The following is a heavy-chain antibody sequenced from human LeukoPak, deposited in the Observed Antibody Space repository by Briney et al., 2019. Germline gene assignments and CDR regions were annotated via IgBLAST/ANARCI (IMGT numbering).Heavy chain of an antibody. CDR2: ISSNTSYR. Sequence: GGSLRLSCAASGFTFSSYNMNWARQAPGKGLEWVSSISSNTSYRYYADSVKGRFTISRDNAKNSLYLQMNSLRAEDTAVYYCARGGDAVRYWYVYLWGRGTLVTVSS. CDR3: ARGGDAVRYWYVYL. D-gene: IGHD7-27*01. J-gene: IGHJ2*01. V-gene: IGHV3-21*01. CDR1: GFTFSSYN.